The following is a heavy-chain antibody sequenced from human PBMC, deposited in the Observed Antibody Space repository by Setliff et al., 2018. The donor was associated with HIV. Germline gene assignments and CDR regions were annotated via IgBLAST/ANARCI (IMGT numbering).Heavy chain of an antibody. V-gene: IGHV1-69*06. CDR1: GDTFSNYP. CDR2: IIPIFGTA. Sequence: SVKVSCKASGDTFSNYPISWLRQAPGQGPEWMGGIIPIFGTANYAQKFEGRVTITADKSTGTAYMEVNSLRFEDTAVYYCARVFYYSAGSYSLDYWGQETLVTVSS. CDR3: ARVFYYSAGSYSLDY. D-gene: IGHD3-10*01. J-gene: IGHJ4*01.